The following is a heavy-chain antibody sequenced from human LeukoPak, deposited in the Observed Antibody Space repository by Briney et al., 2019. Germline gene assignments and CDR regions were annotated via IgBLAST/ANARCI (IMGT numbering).Heavy chain of an antibody. CDR3: ARVLRYCSGGNCYSGGLGYMDV. J-gene: IGHJ6*03. D-gene: IGHD2-15*01. CDR2: ISGSSSYT. CDR1: GFTFSSYA. Sequence: GGSLRLSCAASGFTFSSYAMNWVRQAPGKGLEWVSSISGSSSYTYYADSVKGRFTISRDNAKNSLFLQMNSLRAEDTAVYYCARVLRYCSGGNCYSGGLGYMDVWGKGTTVTISS. V-gene: IGHV3-21*04.